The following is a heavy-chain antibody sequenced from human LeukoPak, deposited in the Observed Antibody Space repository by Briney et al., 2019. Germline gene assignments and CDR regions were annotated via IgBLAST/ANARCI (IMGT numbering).Heavy chain of an antibody. V-gene: IGHV1-18*01. CDR2: ISAYNGNT. CDR3: ARMRRARYYYYGMDV. CDR1: GYSFTSYG. J-gene: IGHJ6*02. Sequence: GESLKISCKGSGYSFTSYGISWVRQAPGQGLEWMGWISAYNGNTNYAQKLQGRVTMTTDTSTSTAYMELRSLRSDDTAVYYCARMRRARYYYYGMDVWGQGTTVTVSS.